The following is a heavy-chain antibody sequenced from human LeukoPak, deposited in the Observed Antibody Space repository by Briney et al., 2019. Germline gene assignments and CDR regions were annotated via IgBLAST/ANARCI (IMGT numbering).Heavy chain of an antibody. J-gene: IGHJ4*02. D-gene: IGHD1-1*01. V-gene: IGHV4-34*01. CDR1: GGSFSGYY. CDR2: VNHDGST. Sequence: SETLSLTCAVYGGSFSGYYWSWIRQPPGKGLEGIGEVNHDGSTNYNPSLKSRVIISVDTSKNQFSLKLTSVTAADTAVYYCARKNVGSWQTLDYWDQGTLITVSS. CDR3: ARKNVGSWQTLDY.